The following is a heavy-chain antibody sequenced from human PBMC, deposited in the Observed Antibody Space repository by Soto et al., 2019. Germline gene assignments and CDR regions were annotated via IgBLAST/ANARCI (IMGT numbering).Heavy chain of an antibody. CDR1: GYTFTSYG. Sequence: ASVKVSCKASGYTFTSYGISWVRQAPGQGLEWMGWISAYNGNTNYAQKLQGRVAMTTDTSTSTAYMELRSLRADDTAVYYCVSDSYCSSTSCPASKFAFDIWGQGKMDTV. CDR3: VSDSYCSSTSCPASKFAFDI. V-gene: IGHV1-18*01. D-gene: IGHD2-2*01. J-gene: IGHJ3*02. CDR2: ISAYNGNT.